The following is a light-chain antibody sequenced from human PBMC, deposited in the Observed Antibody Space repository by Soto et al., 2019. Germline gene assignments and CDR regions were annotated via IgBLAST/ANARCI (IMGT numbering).Light chain of an antibody. CDR1: QSISSW. J-gene: IGKJ1*01. Sequence: DIPMTQSPSTLFASVGDRVTITCPASQSISSWLAWYQHKSGKAPKLLIYKASSLKSGVPSRFSGSGSGTEFTLTISSLQSDDYATYYCQQYNSYPWTFGPGTKVEI. V-gene: IGKV1-5*03. CDR3: QQYNSYPWT. CDR2: KAS.